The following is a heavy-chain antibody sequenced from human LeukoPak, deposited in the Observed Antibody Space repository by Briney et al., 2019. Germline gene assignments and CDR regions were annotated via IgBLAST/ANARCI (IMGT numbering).Heavy chain of an antibody. J-gene: IGHJ4*02. CDR2: MWYDGSNK. CDR3: ARGLPPVMKYYFDY. Sequence: PGGSLRLSCAASGFTFNSYGMHWVRQAPGKGLEWVAVMWYDGSNKYYADSVKGRFIISRDDSKNTLYLQMNSLRAEDTAMYYCARGLPPVMKYYFDYWGQGTLVTVSS. V-gene: IGHV3-33*01. D-gene: IGHD4-11*01. CDR1: GFTFNSYG.